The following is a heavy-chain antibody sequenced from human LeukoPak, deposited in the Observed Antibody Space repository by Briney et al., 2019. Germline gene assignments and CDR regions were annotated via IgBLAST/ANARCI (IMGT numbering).Heavy chain of an antibody. CDR1: GYTFTGYY. J-gene: IGHJ6*03. D-gene: IGHD2-2*02. CDR2: INPNSGGT. V-gene: IGHV1-2*02. CDR3: ASCSSTSCYTGYYYYYMDV. Sequence: ASAKVSCXASGYTFTGYYMHWVRPAPGQGLEWMGWINPNSGGTNYAQKFQGRVTMTRDTSISTAYMELSRLRSDDTAVYYCASCSSTSCYTGYYYYYMDVWGKGTTVTVSS.